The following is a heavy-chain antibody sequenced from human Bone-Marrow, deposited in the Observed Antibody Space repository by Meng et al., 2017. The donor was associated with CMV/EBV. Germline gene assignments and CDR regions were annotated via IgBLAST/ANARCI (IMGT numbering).Heavy chain of an antibody. CDR3: ARDPRVKSYVVVPAASDY. Sequence: GESLKISCVASGFTFNTYWMSWVRQAPGKGLEWVANIKQDGSEKYYVGSVKGRLTISRDNAKNSLYLQMNSLRAEDTAVYYCARDPRVKSYVVVPAASDYWGQGTMVTVSS. CDR2: IKQDGSEK. V-gene: IGHV3-7*01. D-gene: IGHD2-2*01. CDR1: GFTFNTYW. J-gene: IGHJ4*02.